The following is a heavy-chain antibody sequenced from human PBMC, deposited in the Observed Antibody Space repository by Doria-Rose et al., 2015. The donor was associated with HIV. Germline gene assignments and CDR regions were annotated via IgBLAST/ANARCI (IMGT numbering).Heavy chain of an antibody. V-gene: IGHV3-9*01. CDR1: GFSFESYA. CDR2: ISWDSGAK. CDR3: AKAPIIGPKYYFYMDV. D-gene: IGHD3-3*01. J-gene: IGHJ6*03. Sequence: VQLQESGGGLVQPGRSLRLSCVGSGFSFESYAMHWVRLAPGTGLEWVAGISWDSGAKGNADSVEGRFTISRDNAKKSVYLEMRSLRPEDTAFYYCAKAPIIGPKYYFYMDVWGKGTSVTVSS.